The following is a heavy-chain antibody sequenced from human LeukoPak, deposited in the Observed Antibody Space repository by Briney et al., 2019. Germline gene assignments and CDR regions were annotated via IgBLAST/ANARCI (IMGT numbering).Heavy chain of an antibody. CDR3: ARDRKQQLTLDV. J-gene: IGHJ6*04. CDR1: GFTFSSYW. D-gene: IGHD6-13*01. CDR2: INSDGSST. V-gene: IGHV3-74*01. Sequence: GGSLRLSCAASGFTFSSYWMHWVRQAPGKGLVWVSRINSDGSSTSYADSVKGRFTISRDNAKNTLYLQMNSLRAEDTAAYYCARDRKQQLTLDVWGKGTTVTVSS.